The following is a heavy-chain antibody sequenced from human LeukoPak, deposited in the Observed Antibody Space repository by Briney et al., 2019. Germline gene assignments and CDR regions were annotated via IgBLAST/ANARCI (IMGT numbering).Heavy chain of an antibody. CDR2: ISAYNGNT. V-gene: IGHV1-18*01. CDR1: GYTFTSYG. CDR3: ARDPYSSSWSLANWFDP. D-gene: IGHD6-13*01. Sequence: ASVKVSCKASGYTFTSYGISWVRQALGQGLEWMGWISAYNGNTNYAQKLQGRVTMTTDTSTSTAYMELRSLRSDDTAVYYCARDPYSSSWSLANWFDPWGQGTLVTVSS. J-gene: IGHJ5*02.